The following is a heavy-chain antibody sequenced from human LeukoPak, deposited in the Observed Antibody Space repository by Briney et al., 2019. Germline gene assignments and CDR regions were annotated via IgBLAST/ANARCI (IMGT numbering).Heavy chain of an antibody. D-gene: IGHD5-18*01. V-gene: IGHV3-13*01. J-gene: IGHJ3*02. CDR2: IASAGDT. Sequence: GGSLRLSCAASGFTFSSYDMHWVRQATGKGLEWVSAIASAGDTYYPDSVKGRFTNSRENAKNSLYLQMNSLRTADTAVYYFSRADVDTEGFDIWGQGTIVTVSS. CDR3: SRADVDTEGFDI. CDR1: GFTFSSYD.